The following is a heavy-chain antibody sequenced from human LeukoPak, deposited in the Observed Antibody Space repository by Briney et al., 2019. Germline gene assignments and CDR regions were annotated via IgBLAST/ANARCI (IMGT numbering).Heavy chain of an antibody. J-gene: IGHJ5*02. CDR2: ISSSSSYI. Sequence: PGGSLRLSCAASGFTFSSYSMNWVRQAPGKGLEWVSSISSSSSYIYYADSVKGRFTISRDNAKNSLYLQMNSLRAVDTAVYYCARDPRYCGGDCYPSWFDPWGQGTLVTVSS. D-gene: IGHD2-21*02. CDR3: ARDPRYCGGDCYPSWFDP. CDR1: GFTFSSYS. V-gene: IGHV3-21*01.